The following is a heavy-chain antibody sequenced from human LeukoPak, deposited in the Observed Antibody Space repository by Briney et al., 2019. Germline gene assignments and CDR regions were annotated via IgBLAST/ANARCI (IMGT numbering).Heavy chain of an antibody. CDR1: GFTFSSYG. V-gene: IGHV3-30*02. CDR3: AKERDTAMVTIDY. J-gene: IGHJ4*02. Sequence: GGSLRLSCAASGFTFSSYGMHWVRQAPGKGLERVAFIRYDGSNKYYADSVKGRFTISRDNSKNTLYLQMNSLRAEDTAVYYCAKERDTAMVTIDYWGQGTLVTVSS. D-gene: IGHD5-18*01. CDR2: IRYDGSNK.